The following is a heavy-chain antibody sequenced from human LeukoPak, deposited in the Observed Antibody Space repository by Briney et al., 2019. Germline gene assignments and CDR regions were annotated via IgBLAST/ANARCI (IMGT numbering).Heavy chain of an antibody. D-gene: IGHD5-12*01. Sequence: SETLSLTCTVSGGSISSGGYYWSWIRQHPGKGLEWIGYIYYSGSTYYNPSLKSRVTISVDTSKNQFSLKLSSVTAADTAVYYCARADIVATRRGFDYWGQGTLVTVSS. V-gene: IGHV4-31*03. CDR1: GGSISSGGYY. CDR3: ARADIVATRRGFDY. J-gene: IGHJ4*02. CDR2: IYYSGST.